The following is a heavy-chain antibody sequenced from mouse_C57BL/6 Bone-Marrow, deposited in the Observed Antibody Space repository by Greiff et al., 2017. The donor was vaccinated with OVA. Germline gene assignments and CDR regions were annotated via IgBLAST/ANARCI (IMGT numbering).Heavy chain of an antibody. V-gene: IGHV1-64*01. CDR3: VYCYGSSYRYFDY. Sequence: QVQLQQPGAELVKPGASVKLSCKASGYTFTSYWMHWVKQRPGQGLEWIGMIHPNSGSSNYNEKFKSKATLTVDKFSSTADMQHSSLTSEDSAVYYCVYCYGSSYRYFDYWGQGTTLTVSS. J-gene: IGHJ2*01. CDR2: IHPNSGSS. D-gene: IGHD1-1*01. CDR1: GYTFTSYW.